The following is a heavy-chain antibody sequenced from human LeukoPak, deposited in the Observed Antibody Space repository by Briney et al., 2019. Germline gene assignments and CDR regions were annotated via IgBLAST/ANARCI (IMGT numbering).Heavy chain of an antibody. CDR3: TRVVVAATPVYYYYYMDV. D-gene: IGHD2-15*01. Sequence: SETLSLTCTVSGGTISSISYYWGWIRQPPGKGLEWIGSIYYSGSTYYNPSLKSRVTISVDTSNNQFSLKLSSVTAADTAVYYGTRVVVAATPVYYYYYMDVWGKGTTVTV. J-gene: IGHJ6*03. V-gene: IGHV4-39*07. CDR1: GGTISSISYY. CDR2: IYYSGST.